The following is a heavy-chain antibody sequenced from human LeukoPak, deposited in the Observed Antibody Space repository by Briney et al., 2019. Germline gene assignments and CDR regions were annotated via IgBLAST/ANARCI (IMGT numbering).Heavy chain of an antibody. V-gene: IGHV4-34*01. Sequence: SETLSLTCAVYGGSFSGYYWSWIRQPPGKGLEWVGEINHSGSTNYNPSLKSRVTISVDTSKNQFSLKLSSVTAADTAVYYCARVLMVYAIPRWFGPWGQGTLVTVSS. CDR1: GGSFSGYY. J-gene: IGHJ5*02. CDR2: INHSGST. D-gene: IGHD2-8*01. CDR3: ARVLMVYAIPRWFGP.